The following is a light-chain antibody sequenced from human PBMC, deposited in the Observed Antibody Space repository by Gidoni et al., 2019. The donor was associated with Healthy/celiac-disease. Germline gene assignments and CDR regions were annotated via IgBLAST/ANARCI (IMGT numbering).Light chain of an antibody. J-gene: IGKJ5*01. CDR2: DAS. V-gene: IGKV3-11*01. CDR3: QQRSNWLST. Sequence: EIVFTQSPATLSFSLGERATLSRRASQSVSSYLAWYQQTPGQAPRLLIYDASNRATGIPTRISGSGSGKDFTLTSSRQEHEDFAVYYYQQRSNWLSTFGQGTRLEIK. CDR1: QSVSSY.